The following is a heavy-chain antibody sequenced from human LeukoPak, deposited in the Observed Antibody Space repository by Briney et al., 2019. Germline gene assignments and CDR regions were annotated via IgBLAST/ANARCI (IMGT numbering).Heavy chain of an antibody. CDR3: ARDEAVLVAFDT. J-gene: IGHJ3*02. D-gene: IGHD2-8*02. CDR2: ISSSSSYI. CDR1: GFTFSSYS. Sequence: PGGSLRLSCAASGFTFSSYSMNWVRQAPGKGLEWVSSISSSSSYIYYADSVKGRFTISRDNAKNSLYLQMNSLRAEDTAVYYCARDEAVLVAFDTWGQGTMVTVSS. V-gene: IGHV3-21*01.